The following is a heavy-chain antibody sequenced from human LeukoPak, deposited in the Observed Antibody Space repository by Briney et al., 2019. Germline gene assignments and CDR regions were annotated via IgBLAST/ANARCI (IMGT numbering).Heavy chain of an antibody. CDR1: GGSISSGGYY. V-gene: IGHV4-30-2*01. D-gene: IGHD3-22*01. CDR2: INHSGST. CDR3: ARGLVGYYDSSAYYYAQFDP. J-gene: IGHJ5*02. Sequence: SQTLSLTCTVSGGSISSGGYYWSWIRQPPGKGLEWIGEINHSGSTNYNPSLKSRITISVDTSKNQFSLKLSSVTAADTAVYYCARGLVGYYDSSAYYYAQFDPWGQGTLVTVSS.